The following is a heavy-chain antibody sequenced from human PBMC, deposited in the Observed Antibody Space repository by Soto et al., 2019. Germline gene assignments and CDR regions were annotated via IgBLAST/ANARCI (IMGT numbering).Heavy chain of an antibody. V-gene: IGHV1-18*01. Sequence: GASVKVSCKASGYTFTSYGISWVRQAPGQGLEWMGWISAYNGNTNYAQKLQGRVTMTTDTSTSTAYMELRSLRSDDTAVYYCARDLNERFLEWLSPFDPWGQGTLVTVS. CDR3: ARDLNERFLEWLSPFDP. CDR2: ISAYNGNT. CDR1: GYTFTSYG. J-gene: IGHJ5*02. D-gene: IGHD3-3*01.